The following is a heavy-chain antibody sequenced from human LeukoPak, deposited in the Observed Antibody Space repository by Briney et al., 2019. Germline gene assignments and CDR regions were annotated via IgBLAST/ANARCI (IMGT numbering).Heavy chain of an antibody. CDR3: ARGLWFGDENPPYFDY. CDR2: IYYSGST. V-gene: IGHV4-38-2*02. CDR1: GYTISSGYQ. D-gene: IGHD3-10*01. Sequence: SETLSLTCTISGYTISSGYQWGWVRQPPGKGLEWIGNIYYSGSTYYNPSLKSRLAMSVDRSNNQFSLNLSSVTAADTAVYYCARGLWFGDENPPYFDYWGQGTLVTVSS. J-gene: IGHJ4*02.